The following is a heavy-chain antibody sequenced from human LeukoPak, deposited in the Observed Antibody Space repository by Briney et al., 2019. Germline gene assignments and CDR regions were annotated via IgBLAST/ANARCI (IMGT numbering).Heavy chain of an antibody. J-gene: IGHJ6*02. CDR2: IYHSGRT. CDR1: GGSISSGGYS. Sequence: PSETLSLTCTVSGGSISSGGYSWSWIRQPPGKGLEWIGYIYHSGRTYYNPSLKSRVTISVDTSKNQFSLKLSSVTAADTAVYYCARQSVIDYYYGMDVWGQGTTVTVSS. D-gene: IGHD2-21*01. CDR3: ARQSVIDYYYGMDV. V-gene: IGHV4-30-2*01.